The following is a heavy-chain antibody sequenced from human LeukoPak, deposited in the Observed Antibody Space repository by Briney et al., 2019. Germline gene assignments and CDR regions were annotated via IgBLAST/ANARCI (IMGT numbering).Heavy chain of an antibody. Sequence: PSETLSLTCTVSGGSISSYYWSWIRQPPGKGLEWIGEIYHSGSTNYNPSLKSRVTISVDKPKNQFSLKLSSVTAADTAVYYCARDRLGYWGQGTLVTVSS. CDR3: ARDRLGY. J-gene: IGHJ4*02. CDR2: IYHSGST. CDR1: GGSISSYY. V-gene: IGHV4-59*12.